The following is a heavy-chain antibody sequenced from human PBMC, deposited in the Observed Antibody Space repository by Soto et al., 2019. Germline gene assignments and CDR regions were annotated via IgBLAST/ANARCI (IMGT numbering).Heavy chain of an antibody. CDR2: ISYDGSNK. J-gene: IGHJ4*02. CDR1: GFTFSNYA. D-gene: IGHD3-3*01. V-gene: IGHV3-30-3*01. Sequence: QVQLVESGGGVVQPGRSLRLSCAPSGFTFSNYAMHWVRQAPGKGLEWVAVISYDGSNKYYADSVKGRFTISRDNSKNTLYLQMNSLRAEDTAVYYCARDKRALRCLEWSYYFDYLGQGTLVTVSS. CDR3: ARDKRALRCLEWSYYFDY.